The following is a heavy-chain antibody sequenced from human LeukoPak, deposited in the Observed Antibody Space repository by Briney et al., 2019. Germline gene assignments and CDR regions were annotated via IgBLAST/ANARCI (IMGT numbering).Heavy chain of an antibody. CDR2: INHSGST. D-gene: IGHD3-3*01. J-gene: IGHJ4*02. Sequence: SETLSLTCAVYGGSFSGYYWSWIRQPPGKGLEWIGEINHSGSTNYNPSLKGRVTISVDTPKNQFSLKQRSVTAADTAVYYCARGSRAPILGLWGQRTLVTVST. CDR3: ARGSRAPILGL. V-gene: IGHV4-34*01. CDR1: GGSFSGYY.